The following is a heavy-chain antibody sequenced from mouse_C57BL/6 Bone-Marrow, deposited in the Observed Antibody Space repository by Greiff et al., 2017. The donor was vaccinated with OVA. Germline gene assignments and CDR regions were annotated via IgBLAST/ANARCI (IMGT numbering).Heavy chain of an antibody. CDR3: VRQGSSGYVMDY. D-gene: IGHD3-2*02. CDR1: GFSFNTYA. J-gene: IGHJ4*01. V-gene: IGHV10-1*01. CDR2: IRSKSNNYAT. Sequence: EVMLVESGGGLVQPKGSLKLSCAASGFSFNTYAMNWVRQAPGKGLEWVARIRSKSNNYATYYADSVKDRFTISRDDSESMLYLQMNNLKTEDTAMYYCVRQGSSGYVMDYWGQGTSVTVSS.